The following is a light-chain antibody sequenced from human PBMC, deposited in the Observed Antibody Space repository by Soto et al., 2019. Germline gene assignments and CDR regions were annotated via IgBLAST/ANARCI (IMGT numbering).Light chain of an antibody. CDR1: QSVSSN. V-gene: IGKV3-15*01. J-gene: IGKJ2*01. Sequence: EIVMTQSPATLSVSPGERATLSCRASQSVSSNLSWYQQKPRQAPRLLFYDASTSATGIPARFSGSGSGTGFTLTISSLQSEDFAVYCCQQSNIWPYTFGQGTKLEIK. CDR3: QQSNIWPYT. CDR2: DAS.